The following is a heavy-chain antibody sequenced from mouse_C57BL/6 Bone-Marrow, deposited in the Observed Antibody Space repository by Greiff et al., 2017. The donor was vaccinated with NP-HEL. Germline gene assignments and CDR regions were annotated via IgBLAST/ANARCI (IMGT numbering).Heavy chain of an antibody. V-gene: IGHV5-6*01. Sequence: EVKVVESGGDLVKPGGSLKLSCAASGFTFSSYGMSWVRQTPDKRLEWVATISSGGSYTYYPDSVKGRFTISRDNAKNTLYLQMSSLKSEDTAMYYCARHYYDYDEGYFDVWGTGTTVTVSS. CDR3: ARHYYDYDEGYFDV. CDR1: GFTFSSYG. D-gene: IGHD2-4*01. CDR2: ISSGGSYT. J-gene: IGHJ1*03.